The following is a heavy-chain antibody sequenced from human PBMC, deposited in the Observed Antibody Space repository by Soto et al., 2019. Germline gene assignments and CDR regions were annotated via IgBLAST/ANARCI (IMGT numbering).Heavy chain of an antibody. J-gene: IGHJ6*02. D-gene: IGHD2-15*01. Sequence: EVQLLESGGGLVQPGGSLRLSCAASGFTFSSYAMSWVRQAPGKGLEWVSAISGSGGSTYYADSVKGRFTISRDNSKNTLYLQMNSLRAEDTAVYYCAKDGVDCSGGSCYYYYYGMDVWGQGTTVTVSS. CDR3: AKDGVDCSGGSCYYYYYGMDV. CDR1: GFTFSSYA. CDR2: ISGSGGST. V-gene: IGHV3-23*01.